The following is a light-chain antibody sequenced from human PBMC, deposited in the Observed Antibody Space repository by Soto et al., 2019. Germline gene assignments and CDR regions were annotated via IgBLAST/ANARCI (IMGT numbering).Light chain of an antibody. CDR2: KAS. Sequence: DIQMTQSPSTLSASVGDRLTITCRASQSISSWLAWYQQKPGKAPKLLIYKASSLESGVPSRFSGSGSGTEFTLTSSSLQPDDFATYYCQQYNSYLWTFGQGTKVEIK. CDR3: QQYNSYLWT. CDR1: QSISSW. V-gene: IGKV1-5*03. J-gene: IGKJ1*01.